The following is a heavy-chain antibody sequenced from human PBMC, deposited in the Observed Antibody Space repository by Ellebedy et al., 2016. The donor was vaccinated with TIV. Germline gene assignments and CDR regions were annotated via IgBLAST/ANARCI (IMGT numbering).Heavy chain of an antibody. Sequence: GGSLRLXCAASGLIFSNYWMSWVRQAPGKGLEWVANINVDGTEKNYVGSVKGRFTISRDNAENSLYLQMNSLRAEDTAVYYCARGRRPLAVNQDFDYWGQGTLVTVSS. CDR1: GLIFSNYW. CDR3: ARGRRPLAVNQDFDY. V-gene: IGHV3-7*01. D-gene: IGHD2-15*01. J-gene: IGHJ4*02. CDR2: INVDGTEK.